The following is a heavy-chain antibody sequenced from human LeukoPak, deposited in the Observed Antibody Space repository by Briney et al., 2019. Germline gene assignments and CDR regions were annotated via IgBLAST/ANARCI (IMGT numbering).Heavy chain of an antibody. J-gene: IGHJ5*02. D-gene: IGHD3-10*01. CDR1: GFTFTYYG. Sequence: GGSLRLSCVASGFTFTYYGMHWVRQAPGKGLEWVAFIRYEGNEKYYADSVRGRFTISRDNSKNTLYLEMNSLRDEDTAVYYCAKDLMRDRWFGESWGQGTLVTVSS. V-gene: IGHV3-30*02. CDR2: IRYEGNEK. CDR3: AKDLMRDRWFGES.